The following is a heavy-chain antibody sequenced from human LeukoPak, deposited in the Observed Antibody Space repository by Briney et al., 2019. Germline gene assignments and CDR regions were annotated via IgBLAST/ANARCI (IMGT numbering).Heavy chain of an antibody. CDR3: ARDGYSSGWTPNPDY. Sequence: ASVKVSCKASGYIFTSYGISWVRQAPGQGLEWMGWISAYNGNTNYAQKLQGRVTMTTDTSTSTAYMELRSLRSDDTAVYYCARDGYSSGWTPNPDYWGQGTLVTVSS. CDR1: GYIFTSYG. CDR2: ISAYNGNT. J-gene: IGHJ4*02. V-gene: IGHV1-18*01. D-gene: IGHD6-19*01.